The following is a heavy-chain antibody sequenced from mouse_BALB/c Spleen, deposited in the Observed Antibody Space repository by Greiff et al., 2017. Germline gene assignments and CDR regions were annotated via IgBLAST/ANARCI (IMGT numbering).Heavy chain of an antibody. D-gene: IGHD2-14*01. CDR1: GDSITSGY. CDR2: ISYSGST. Sequence: EVKVVESGPSLVKPSQTLSLTCSVTGDSITSGYWNWIRKFPGNKLEYMGYISYSGSTYYNPSLKSRISITRDTSKNQYYLQLNSVTTEDTATYYCARYYRYDEYYFDYWGQGTTLTVSS. J-gene: IGHJ2*01. V-gene: IGHV3-8*02. CDR3: ARYYRYDEYYFDY.